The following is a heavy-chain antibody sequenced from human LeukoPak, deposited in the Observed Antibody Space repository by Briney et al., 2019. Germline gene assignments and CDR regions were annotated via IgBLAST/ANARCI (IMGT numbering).Heavy chain of an antibody. J-gene: IGHJ6*04. Sequence: ASVKVSCKASGGTFSSYAISWVRQAPGQGLEWMGGIIPIFGTANYAQKFQGRVTITADESTSTAYMELSSLRSEDTAVYYCARADGRMDGSGSYYNRYYYYGMDVWAKGTTVTVSS. V-gene: IGHV1-69*13. CDR1: GGTFSSYA. D-gene: IGHD3-10*01. CDR3: ARADGRMDGSGSYYNRYYYYGMDV. CDR2: IIPIFGTA.